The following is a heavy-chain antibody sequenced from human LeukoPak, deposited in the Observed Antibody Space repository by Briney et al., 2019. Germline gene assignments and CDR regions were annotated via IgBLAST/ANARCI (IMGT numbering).Heavy chain of an antibody. V-gene: IGHV4-59*01. CDR2: IYYSGGT. D-gene: IGHD3-22*01. Sequence: PSETLSLTCIVSGGSIGSYYWSWIRQPPGKGLEWIGHIYYSGGTDYNPSLRSRVTISVDTSKNQFSLRLSSVTAADTAVYYCARDRSDGSGYYGYYFDYWGQGTLVSVSS. CDR3: ARDRSDGSGYYGYYFDY. J-gene: IGHJ4*02. CDR1: GGSIGSYY.